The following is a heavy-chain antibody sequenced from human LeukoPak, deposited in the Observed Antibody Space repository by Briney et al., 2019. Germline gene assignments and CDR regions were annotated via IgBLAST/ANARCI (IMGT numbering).Heavy chain of an antibody. D-gene: IGHD3-3*01. CDR2: ISSSGSTI. CDR3: AKWTYYDFWSGYPSYFDY. CDR1: GFTFSDYY. Sequence: GGSLRLSCAASGFTFSDYYMSWIRQAPGKGLEWVSYISSSGSTIYYADSVKGRFTISRDNSKNTLYLQMNSLRAEDTAVYYCAKWTYYDFWSGYPSYFDYWGQGTLVTVSS. J-gene: IGHJ4*02. V-gene: IGHV3-11*01.